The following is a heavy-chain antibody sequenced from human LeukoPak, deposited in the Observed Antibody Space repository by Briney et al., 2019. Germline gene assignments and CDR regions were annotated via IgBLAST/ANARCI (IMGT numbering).Heavy chain of an antibody. D-gene: IGHD6-6*01. Sequence: PGGSLRLSCAASGLTFSNAWMNWVRQVPGKGLEWVSVISGSGDNTYYADSVKGRFTISRDNSKNMLYLQMNSLRAEDTAVYYCAKWKYSNSGIDDYWGQGTLVTVSS. V-gene: IGHV3-23*01. CDR2: ISGSGDNT. J-gene: IGHJ4*02. CDR1: GLTFSNAW. CDR3: AKWKYSNSGIDDY.